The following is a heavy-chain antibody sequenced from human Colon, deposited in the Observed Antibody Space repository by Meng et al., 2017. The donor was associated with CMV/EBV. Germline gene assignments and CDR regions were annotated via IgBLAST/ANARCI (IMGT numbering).Heavy chain of an antibody. CDR2: RNPNSGRT. CDR1: TLTSYD. V-gene: IGHV1-8*03. D-gene: IGHD6-13*01. Sequence: TLTSYDNNWVRQATGKGHEWMGGRNPNSGRTGYAQKLQGKVSNTRNTYINTDYMEVRRLRSEDTAVYYCARGASLAAAGTGGYNWFDPWGQGTLVTVSS. J-gene: IGHJ5*02. CDR3: ARGASLAAAGTGGYNWFDP.